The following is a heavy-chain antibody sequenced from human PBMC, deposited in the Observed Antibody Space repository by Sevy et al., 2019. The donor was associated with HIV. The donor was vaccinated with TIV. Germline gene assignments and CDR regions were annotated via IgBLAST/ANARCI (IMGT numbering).Heavy chain of an antibody. CDR3: ARSSGSSAPGY. V-gene: IGHV3-21*01. J-gene: IGHJ4*02. D-gene: IGHD3-10*01. CDR2: ISNSGSYI. CDR1: GFTFNSYY. Sequence: GGSLRLSCAASGFTFNSYYMNWVRQAPGKGLEWVSSISNSGSYIYYADSVKGRFTISSDNAKNSLYLQMNSLRAEDTAVYYCARSSGSSAPGYWGQGTLVTVSS.